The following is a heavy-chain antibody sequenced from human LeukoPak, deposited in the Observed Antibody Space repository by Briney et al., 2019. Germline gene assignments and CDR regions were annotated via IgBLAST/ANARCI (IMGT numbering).Heavy chain of an antibody. D-gene: IGHD5-18*01. Sequence: SETLSLTCTVSGYSISTTYYWGWIRQPPGKGLEWIGTIYHSGSTNYNPSLKSRVTISVDTSKNQFSLKLSSVTAADTAVYYCARGKRGYSYGYGYYFDYWGQGTLVTVSS. J-gene: IGHJ4*02. CDR2: IYHSGST. CDR1: GYSISTTYY. CDR3: ARGKRGYSYGYGYYFDY. V-gene: IGHV4-38-2*02.